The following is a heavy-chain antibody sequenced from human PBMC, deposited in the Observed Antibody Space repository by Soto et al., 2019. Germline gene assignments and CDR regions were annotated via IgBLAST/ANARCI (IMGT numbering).Heavy chain of an antibody. Sequence: QLQLQESGPGLVKPSETLSLTCTVSGGFISSSSYWGWVRQPPGKGLEWIASISYSGTTYYNPSLKNRVTISVDTSKNQFSLRLSSVTAADTAVFYCVRTSITSLYGGGYFDSWGQGTLVTVSS. CDR2: ISYSGTT. D-gene: IGHD2-2*01. CDR1: GGFISSSSY. J-gene: IGHJ4*02. CDR3: VRTSITSLYGGGYFDS. V-gene: IGHV4-39*01.